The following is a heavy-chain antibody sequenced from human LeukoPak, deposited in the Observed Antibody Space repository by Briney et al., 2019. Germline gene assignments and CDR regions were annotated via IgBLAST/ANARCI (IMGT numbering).Heavy chain of an antibody. CDR2: ISDYNGNT. CDR3: ARSVAPNFCSSTSCPYYYFYMDV. V-gene: IGHV1-18*01. CDR1: GYTFSSHG. Sequence: GSSVKVSCKASGYTFSSHGISWVRQAPGQGLEWMGWISDYNGNTNYAQKLQGRVTMTTDTSTSTGYMELRSLRSDDTAVYYCARSVAPNFCSSTSCPYYYFYMDVWGKGTTVTVSS. D-gene: IGHD2-2*01. J-gene: IGHJ6*03.